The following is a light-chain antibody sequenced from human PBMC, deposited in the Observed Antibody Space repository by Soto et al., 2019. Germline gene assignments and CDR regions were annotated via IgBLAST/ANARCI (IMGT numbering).Light chain of an antibody. V-gene: IGKV1-5*03. CDR1: QSISSW. Sequence: DIQMTQSPSTLSASVGDRVTITCRASQSISSWLAWYQQKPGKAPKLLIYKASSLESGVPSRFSGSGSGTESTLTSSSLQPDDFATYYCQQYNSYCTFGQGTKVEIK. CDR3: QQYNSYCT. J-gene: IGKJ1*01. CDR2: KAS.